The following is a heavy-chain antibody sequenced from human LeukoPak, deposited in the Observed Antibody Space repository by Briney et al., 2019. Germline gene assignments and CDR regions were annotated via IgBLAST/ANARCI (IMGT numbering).Heavy chain of an antibody. CDR2: IDPSDSYT. D-gene: IGHD3-22*01. Sequence: GESLKISCKGSGYSFTSYWISWVRQMPGKGLEWMGRIDPSDSYTNYSPSFQGHVTISADKSISTAYLQWSSLKASDTAMYYCARFPLSDSSGHYYVEESFDYWGQGTLVTVSS. V-gene: IGHV5-10-1*01. CDR1: GYSFTSYW. CDR3: ARFPLSDSSGHYYVEESFDY. J-gene: IGHJ4*02.